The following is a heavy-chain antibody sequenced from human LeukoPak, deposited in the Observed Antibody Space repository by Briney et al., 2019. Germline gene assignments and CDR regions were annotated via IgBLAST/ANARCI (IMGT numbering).Heavy chain of an antibody. Sequence: PSETLSLTCAVYGGSFSGYYWSWIRQPPGKGLEWIGEINHSGSTNYNPSLKSRVTISVDTSKNQFSLKLSSVTAADTAVYYCARRAAYCGGDCYRRAFDIWGQGTMVTVSS. CDR1: GGSFSGYY. CDR3: ARRAAYCGGDCYRRAFDI. J-gene: IGHJ3*02. D-gene: IGHD2-21*02. V-gene: IGHV4-34*01. CDR2: INHSGST.